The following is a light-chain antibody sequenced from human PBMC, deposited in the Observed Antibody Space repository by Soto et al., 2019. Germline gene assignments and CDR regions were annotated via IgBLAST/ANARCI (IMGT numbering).Light chain of an antibody. CDR3: RQYNTYLT. J-gene: IGKJ4*01. CDR2: DAS. Sequence: ANQLTQSPSSLSASVGDRVTITCRASQAISSALAWYQQKPGKPPKLLIYDASTLQSGAPSRFSGSGSGTEFTLTISSLQPDDFATYHCRQYNTYLTFGGGTKVDIK. V-gene: IGKV1-13*02. CDR1: QAISSA.